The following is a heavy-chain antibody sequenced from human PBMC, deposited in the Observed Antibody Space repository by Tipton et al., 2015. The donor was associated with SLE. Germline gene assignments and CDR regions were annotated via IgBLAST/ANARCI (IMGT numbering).Heavy chain of an antibody. V-gene: IGHV4-61*05. CDR1: GGSISSSSYY. CDR2: IYYSGST. Sequence: TLSLTCTVSGGSISSSSYYWGWIRQPPGKGLEWIGYIYYSGSTYYNPSLKSRVTISVDTSKNQFSLKLSSVTAADTAVYYCASLSKWELGYWGQGTLVTVSS. J-gene: IGHJ4*02. CDR3: ASLSKWELGY. D-gene: IGHD1-26*01.